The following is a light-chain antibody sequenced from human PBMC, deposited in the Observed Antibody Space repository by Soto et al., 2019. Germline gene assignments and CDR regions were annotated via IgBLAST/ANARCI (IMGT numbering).Light chain of an antibody. J-gene: IGKJ3*01. CDR1: QTVSNNY. CDR3: QQYDNLPLT. V-gene: IGKV3-20*01. Sequence: VFTQSPCTLSLSPGERATLSCRASQTVSNNYLAWYQQKPGQAPRLLIYGASNRAAGVPDRFSGSGSGTDFTLTINSLQSEDFAVYFCQQYDNLPLTFGPGTKVDIK. CDR2: GAS.